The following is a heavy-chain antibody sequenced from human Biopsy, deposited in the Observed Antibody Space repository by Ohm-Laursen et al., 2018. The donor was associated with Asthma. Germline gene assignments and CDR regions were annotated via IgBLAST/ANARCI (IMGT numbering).Heavy chain of an antibody. CDR3: AKGAGSGSYHFFHFDS. J-gene: IGHJ4*02. CDR1: GLTFSSFA. Sequence: LTCAASGLTFSSFAMTWVRLSPGKGPEWVAGISGSGGRTDYGDSVKGRFTISRDNSKNTLFLQMSSLRADDTAVYYCAKGAGSGSYHFFHFDSWGQGTPVTVSS. V-gene: IGHV3-23*01. CDR2: ISGSGGRT. D-gene: IGHD3-10*01.